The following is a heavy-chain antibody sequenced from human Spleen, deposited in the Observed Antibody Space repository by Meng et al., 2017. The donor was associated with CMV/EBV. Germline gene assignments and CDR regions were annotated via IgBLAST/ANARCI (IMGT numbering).Heavy chain of an antibody. V-gene: IGHV1-69*05. D-gene: IGHD1-1*01. J-gene: IGHJ4*02. CDR2: IIPIFGTA. CDR3: ARYNWNEGYYFHY. Sequence: SVKVSCKASGGTFSSYALSWVRQAPGQGLEWMGGIIPIFGTANYAQRFQGRVTITTDESTSTAYMELSSLRSEDTAVYCCARYNWNEGYYFHYWGQGTLVTVSS. CDR1: GGTFSSYA.